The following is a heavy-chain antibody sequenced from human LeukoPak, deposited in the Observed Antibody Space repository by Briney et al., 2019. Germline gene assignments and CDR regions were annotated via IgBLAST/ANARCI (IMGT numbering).Heavy chain of an antibody. V-gene: IGHV1-2*02. CDR1: GYTFSGYY. Sequence: ASVKVSCKASGYTFSGYYLHWVRQAPGQGLEWMGWIKSNSGDTNYAQKFQGRVSMTRDTSISTAYMELSGLRSDDTAIYYCARHSPGLGPNNWNYVYWGQGTLVTVS. CDR3: ARHSPGLGPNNWNYVY. CDR2: IKSNSGDT. D-gene: IGHD1-7*01. J-gene: IGHJ4*02.